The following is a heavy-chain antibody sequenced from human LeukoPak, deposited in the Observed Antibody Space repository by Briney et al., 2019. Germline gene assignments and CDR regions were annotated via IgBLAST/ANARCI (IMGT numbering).Heavy chain of an antibody. V-gene: IGHV1-2*02. D-gene: IGHD3-10*01. CDR2: MNPNSGGT. J-gene: IGHJ4*02. CDR3: AREVWFGESTDNFDY. Sequence: ASVKVSCKASGYTFTSYDINWVRQATEQGLEWMGWMNPNSGGTNYAQKSQGRVTMTRDTSISTAYMELSRLRSDDTAVYYCAREVWFGESTDNFDYWGQGTLVTVSS. CDR1: GYTFTSYD.